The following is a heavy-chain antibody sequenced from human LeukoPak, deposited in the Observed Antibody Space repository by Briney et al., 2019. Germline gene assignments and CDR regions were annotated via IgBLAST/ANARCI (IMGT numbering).Heavy chain of an antibody. J-gene: IGHJ4*02. V-gene: IGHV3-23*01. D-gene: IGHD7-27*01. CDR2: IGSSGGGI. CDR1: GFTFSTYT. CDR3: AIDPNWGTHS. Sequence: GGSLRLSCAASGFTFSTYTLYWVRHPPGKRLEWVSIIGSSGGGIHYADSVKGRFTISRDNSKNALYLQMNSLRVEDTAVYYCAIDPNWGTHSWGQGVLVTVSS.